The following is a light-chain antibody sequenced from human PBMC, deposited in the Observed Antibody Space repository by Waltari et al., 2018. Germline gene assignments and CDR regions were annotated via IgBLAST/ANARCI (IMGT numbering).Light chain of an antibody. CDR2: RNN. CDR1: SSNSGSNY. CDR3: AAWDDSLSGVV. V-gene: IGLV1-47*01. Sequence: QSVLTQPPSASGTPGQRVTISCSGSSSNSGSNYVSWYQQPPGTAPKLLIHRNNQRPSGVPDRFSGSKSGTSASLAISGLRSEDEADYYCAAWDDSLSGVVFGGGAKLTVL. J-gene: IGLJ2*01.